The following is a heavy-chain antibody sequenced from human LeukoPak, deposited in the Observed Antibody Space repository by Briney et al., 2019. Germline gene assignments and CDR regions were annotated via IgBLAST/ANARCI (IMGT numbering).Heavy chain of an antibody. CDR3: ASGPRRGYYGSGSYHNWFDP. CDR1: GGSISSYY. J-gene: IGHJ5*02. V-gene: IGHV4-4*07. Sequence: SETLSLTCTVSGGSISSYYWSWIRQPAGKGLEWIGRIYTSGSTNYNPSLKSRVTMSVDTSKNQFSLKLSSATAADTAVYYCASGPRRGYYGSGSYHNWFDPWGQGTLVTVSS. D-gene: IGHD3-10*01. CDR2: IYTSGST.